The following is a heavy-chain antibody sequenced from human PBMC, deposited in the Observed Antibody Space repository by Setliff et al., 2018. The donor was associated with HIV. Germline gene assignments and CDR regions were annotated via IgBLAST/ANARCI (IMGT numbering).Heavy chain of an antibody. V-gene: IGHV3-48*01. Sequence: PGGSLRLSCVVSGFTFSGFSMHWVRQAPGKGPEWVSYISSSGKRIFYAGSVKGRVTISRDDAVNTLYLQMNSLRGEDTATYYCEGTPFDAVDIWGQGTMVTVSS. CDR3: EGTPFDAVDI. J-gene: IGHJ3*02. CDR2: ISSSGKRI. CDR1: GFTFSGFS.